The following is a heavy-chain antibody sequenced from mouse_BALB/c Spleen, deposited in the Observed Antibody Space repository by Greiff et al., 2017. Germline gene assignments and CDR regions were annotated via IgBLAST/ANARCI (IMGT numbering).Heavy chain of an antibody. CDR3: AKERGVYYGSSFDY. V-gene: IGHV1-14*01. CDR1: GYTFTSYV. CDR2: INPYNDGT. D-gene: IGHD1-1*01. J-gene: IGHJ2*01. Sequence: QLQQSGPELVKPGASVKMSCKASGYTFTSYVMHWVKQKPGQGLEWIGYINPYNDGTKYNEKFKGKATLTSDKSSSTAYMELSSLTSEDSAVYYCAKERGVYYGSSFDYWGQGTTLTVSS.